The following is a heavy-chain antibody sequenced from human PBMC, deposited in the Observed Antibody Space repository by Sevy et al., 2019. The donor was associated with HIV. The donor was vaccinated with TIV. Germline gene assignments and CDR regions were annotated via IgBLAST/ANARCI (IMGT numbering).Heavy chain of an antibody. CDR2: ISYSGNT. Sequence: SETLSLTCTVSGGSVTSGNYYWTWIRQPPGKGLEWIGYISYSGNTKYNPSLKSRVIISVDTSKTQFSLTLSSVTAADKAVYYCARVREAIYYFGMDVWGQGTTVTVSS. V-gene: IGHV4-61*01. CDR1: GGSVTSGNYY. CDR3: ARVREAIYYFGMDV. J-gene: IGHJ6*02.